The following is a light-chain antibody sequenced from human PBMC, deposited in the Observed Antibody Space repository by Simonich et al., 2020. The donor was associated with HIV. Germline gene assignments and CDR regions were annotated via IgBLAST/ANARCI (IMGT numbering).Light chain of an antibody. CDR3: QQYTNWPLT. J-gene: IGKJ5*01. Sequence: EIVMTQSPATLSVSPGERATLSCRASQSVSSNLAWYRQRPGQAPRLLIYGASTRATGIPARFRGSGSGTEFTLTISSLQSEDFAVYHCQQYTNWPLTFGGGTRLEIK. V-gene: IGKV3-15*01. CDR1: QSVSSN. CDR2: GAS.